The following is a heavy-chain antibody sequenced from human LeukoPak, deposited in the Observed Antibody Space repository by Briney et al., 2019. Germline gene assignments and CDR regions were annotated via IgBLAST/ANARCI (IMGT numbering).Heavy chain of an antibody. D-gene: IGHD3-22*01. CDR2: IYYSGST. J-gene: IGHJ4*02. CDR1: GGSMNSFY. Sequence: SETLSLTCTVSGGSMNSFYWSWIRQPPGKGLEWIGYIYYSGSTNYNPSLKSRVTISVDTSKNQFSLKLSSVTAADTAVYYCARGGYDSLDYWGQGTLVTVSS. V-gene: IGHV4-59*01. CDR3: ARGGYDSLDY.